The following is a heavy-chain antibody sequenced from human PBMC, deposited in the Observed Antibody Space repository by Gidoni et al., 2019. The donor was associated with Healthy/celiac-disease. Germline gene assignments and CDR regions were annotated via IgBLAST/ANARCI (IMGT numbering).Heavy chain of an antibody. V-gene: IGHV2-5*02. D-gene: IGHD5-18*01. CDR2: IYWDDDK. CDR3: AHRDTAMTGYGMDV. Sequence: QITLKESGPTLVKPTQTLTLTCTFSGFSLSTSGVGVGCIRQPPGKALEWLALIYWDDDKRYSPSLKSRLTITKDTSKNQVVLTMTNMDPVDTATYYCAHRDTAMTGYGMDVWGQGTTVTVSS. CDR1: GFSLSTSGVG. J-gene: IGHJ6*02.